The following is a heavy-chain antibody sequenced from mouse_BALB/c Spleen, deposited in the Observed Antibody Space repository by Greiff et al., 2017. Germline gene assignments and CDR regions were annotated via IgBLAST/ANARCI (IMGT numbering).Heavy chain of an antibody. J-gene: IGHJ2*01. CDR3: ARDTRYYGSFDY. D-gene: IGHD1-1*01. CDR2: IRNKANGYTT. Sequence: EVQLVESGGGLVQPGGSLRLSCATSGFTFTDYYMSWVRQPPGKALEWLGFIRNKANGYTTEYSASVKGRFTISRDNSQSILYLQMITLRAEDSATYYCARDTRYYGSFDYWGQGTTLTVSS. V-gene: IGHV7-3*02. CDR1: GFTFTDYY.